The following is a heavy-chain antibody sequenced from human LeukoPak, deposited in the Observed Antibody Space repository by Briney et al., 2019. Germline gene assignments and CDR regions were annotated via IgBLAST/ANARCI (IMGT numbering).Heavy chain of an antibody. D-gene: IGHD6-13*01. Sequence: ASVKVSRKASGYTFTTYNINWVRQAPGQGLEWMGWISAYNGNRNYAQKLQGRVTMTTDTSTSTAYMELRSLRSDDTAVYYCARRIAAAGTFDYWGQGTLVTVSS. J-gene: IGHJ4*02. CDR1: GYTFTTYN. V-gene: IGHV1-18*01. CDR3: ARRIAAAGTFDY. CDR2: ISAYNGNR.